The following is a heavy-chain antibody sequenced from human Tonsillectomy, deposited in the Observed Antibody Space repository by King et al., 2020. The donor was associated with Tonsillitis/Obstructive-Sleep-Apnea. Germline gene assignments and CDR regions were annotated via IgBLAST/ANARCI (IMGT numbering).Heavy chain of an antibody. D-gene: IGHD4-17*01. Sequence: VQLVESGGGLVKTGGSLRLSCAASGFTFSDAWMNWVRQAPGKGLEWVGRIKSKTDGGATDYAAPVKGKFVISRDDSKNTLYLQMNSLKSEDTGVYYCTTDHLGATTVTTARYRYGMDVWGRGTTVTVSS. CDR3: TTDHLGATTVTTARYRYGMDV. V-gene: IGHV3-15*07. CDR2: IKSKTDGGAT. CDR1: GFTFSDAW. J-gene: IGHJ6*02.